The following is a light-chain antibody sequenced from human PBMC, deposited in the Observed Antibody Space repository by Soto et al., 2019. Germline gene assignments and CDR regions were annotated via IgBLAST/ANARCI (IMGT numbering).Light chain of an antibody. CDR2: GAS. CDR3: QQRGNWPWT. J-gene: IGKJ1*01. Sequence: EFVLTQSPATLSLSPGERATLSCRASQSVSSYLAWYQQKPGQAPRLLIYGASNMATGIPARFSGSGSGTDFTLTISSLEPEDFAFYYCQQRGNWPWTFGQGTKVEIK. V-gene: IGKV3-11*01. CDR1: QSVSSY.